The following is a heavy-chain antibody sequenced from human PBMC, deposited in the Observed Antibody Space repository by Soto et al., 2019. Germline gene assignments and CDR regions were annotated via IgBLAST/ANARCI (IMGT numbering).Heavy chain of an antibody. V-gene: IGHV1-3*01. Sequence: ASVKVSWKASGYTFTSYGIHWVRQAPGQRLEWMGWINAANGDTKYSPKFEGRVTITRDTSASTAYMELSSLRSEDTAVYYCVRRHVSATGIDWFDPWGQGTLVTVSS. J-gene: IGHJ5*02. CDR1: GYTFTSYG. CDR3: VRRHVSATGIDWFDP. D-gene: IGHD6-13*01. CDR2: INAANGDT.